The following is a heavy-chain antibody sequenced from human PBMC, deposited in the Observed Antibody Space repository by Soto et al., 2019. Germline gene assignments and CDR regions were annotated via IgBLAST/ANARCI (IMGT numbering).Heavy chain of an antibody. V-gene: IGHV1-69*13. J-gene: IGHJ3*02. CDR2: IIPIFGTA. CDR3: ARGLPSPYCSSTSCSNFGAGDAFDI. Sequence: GASVKVSCKASGGTFSSYAISWVRQAPGRGLEWMGGIIPIFGTANYAQKFQGRVTMTADASTSTAYMELSRLRSDDTAVYYCARGLPSPYCSSTSCSNFGAGDAFDIWGQGTMVTVSS. D-gene: IGHD2-2*01. CDR1: GGTFSSYA.